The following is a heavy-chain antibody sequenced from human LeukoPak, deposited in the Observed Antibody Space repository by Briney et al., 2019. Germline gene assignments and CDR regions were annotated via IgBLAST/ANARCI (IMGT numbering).Heavy chain of an antibody. J-gene: IGHJ3*02. CDR3: ATSPPPGLWWYLDAFDI. Sequence: PSETLSLTCSVSGGSISSDIYYWGWIRQPPDKGLEWIGSIYYSGSTYYNPSLKSRVTISVDTSKNQFSLKLSSVTAADTAVYYCATSPPPGLWWYLDAFDIWGQGTMVTVSS. CDR1: GGSISSDIYY. V-gene: IGHV4-39*01. D-gene: IGHD4-23*01. CDR2: IYYSGST.